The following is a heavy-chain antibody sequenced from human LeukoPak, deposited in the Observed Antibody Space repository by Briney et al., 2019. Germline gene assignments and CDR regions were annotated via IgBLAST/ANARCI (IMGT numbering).Heavy chain of an antibody. CDR2: INPNSGGT. CDR3: ARDSYGSGSYYNGY. V-gene: IGHV1-2*02. CDR1: GYTFTGYY. J-gene: IGHJ4*02. Sequence: ASVKVSCKASGYTFTGYYMHWVRQAPGQGLGWMGWINPNSGGTNYAQKFQGRVTMTRDTSISTAYMELSRLRSDDTAVYYCARDSYGSGSYYNGYWGQGTLVTVSS. D-gene: IGHD3-10*01.